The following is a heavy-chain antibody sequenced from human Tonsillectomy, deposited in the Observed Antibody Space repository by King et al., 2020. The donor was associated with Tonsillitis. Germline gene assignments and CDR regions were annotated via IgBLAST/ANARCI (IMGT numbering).Heavy chain of an antibody. V-gene: IGHV4-4*07. CDR1: GDSVTSYY. CDR3: GRCPMQHSFDY. D-gene: IGHD6-13*01. CDR2: IYASGSA. J-gene: IGHJ4*02. Sequence: QLQESGPGLVKPSETLSLTCSVSGDSVTSYYWNWIRQPAGKRLEWIGRIYASGSANYNPSLTSRVSMSIDTSKNQFSLRLSSVTAADTAGYYCGRCPMQHSFDYWGQGARVTVSS.